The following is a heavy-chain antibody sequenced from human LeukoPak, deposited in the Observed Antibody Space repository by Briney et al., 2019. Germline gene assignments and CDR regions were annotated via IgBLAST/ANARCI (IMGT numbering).Heavy chain of an antibody. D-gene: IGHD7-27*01. J-gene: IGHJ4*02. V-gene: IGHV3-48*04. Sequence: GGSLRLSCAASGFTFSTYNMNWVRQAPGKGLEWVSYISSSGRTIFYADSVMGRFTVSRDNAENSLYLQMNSLTADDTAVYYCARVPIWGSDFDYWGQGIVVTVSS. CDR2: ISSSGRTI. CDR3: ARVPIWGSDFDY. CDR1: GFTFSTYN.